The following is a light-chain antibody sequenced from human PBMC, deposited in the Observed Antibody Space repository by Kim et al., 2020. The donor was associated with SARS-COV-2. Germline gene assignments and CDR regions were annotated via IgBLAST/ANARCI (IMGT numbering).Light chain of an antibody. CDR3: TSYTNGGAFVL. J-gene: IGLJ2*01. V-gene: IGLV2-14*03. Sequence: QSVLTQPASVSGSPGQSITVSCTGTSSDIGAYNYVSWYQQHPGKAPKLMIYDVTYRPSGVSNRFSGSKSGNTASLTISGLQTDDEADYYCTSYTNGGAFVLFAGGTQLTFL. CDR1: SSDIGAYNY. CDR2: DVT.